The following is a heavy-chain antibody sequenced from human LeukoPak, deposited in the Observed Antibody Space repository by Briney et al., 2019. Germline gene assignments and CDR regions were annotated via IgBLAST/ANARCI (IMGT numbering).Heavy chain of an antibody. Sequence: ASVKVSCKASGYNFFTYGITWVRQAPGQGLEWMGWISPHNGNANYAQKFQDRVIMTTDTSTNTAFMEVRSLRSDDTAMYYCARAAGELLYYYGMDVWGQGTTVTVSS. V-gene: IGHV1-18*01. CDR2: ISPHNGNA. D-gene: IGHD1-7*01. CDR1: GYNFFTYG. J-gene: IGHJ6*02. CDR3: ARAAGELLYYYGMDV.